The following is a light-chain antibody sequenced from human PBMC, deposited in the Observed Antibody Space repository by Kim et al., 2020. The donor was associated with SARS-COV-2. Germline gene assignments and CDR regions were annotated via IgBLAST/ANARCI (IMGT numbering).Light chain of an antibody. Sequence: EVVMTQSPATLSVSPGESATLSCRASQSAGTNLAWYQQKPGQAPRLLIFGASTRATDIPARFSGSGSGTEFTLTISSLQSEDFAVYYCQQYNNWPPVTFGQGTRLEIK. CDR1: QSAGTN. J-gene: IGKJ5*01. CDR2: GAS. CDR3: QQYNNWPPVT. V-gene: IGKV3-15*01.